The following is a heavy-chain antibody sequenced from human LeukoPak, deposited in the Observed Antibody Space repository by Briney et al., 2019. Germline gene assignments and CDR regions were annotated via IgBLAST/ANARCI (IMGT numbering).Heavy chain of an antibody. V-gene: IGHV1-69*01. D-gene: IGHD6-13*01. Sequence: ASVKVSCKASGRTFSSYAISWVRQAPGQGVEWMGGLIPIFGTANYAQKFQGRVTITAAESTSTAFTEVSSMKSGDTAVYYCARVVTPPYRILSYRSSWHFYYYYYIDVWGKGTPVTVSS. CDR1: GRTFSSYA. CDR2: LIPIFGTA. J-gene: IGHJ6*03. CDR3: ARVVTPPYRILSYRSSWHFYYYYYIDV.